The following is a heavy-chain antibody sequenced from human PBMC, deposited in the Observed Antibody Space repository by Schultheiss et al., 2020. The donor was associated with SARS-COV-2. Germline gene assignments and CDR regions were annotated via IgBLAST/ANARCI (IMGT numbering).Heavy chain of an antibody. CDR1: GGSISSYY. V-gene: IGHV4-59*01. Sequence: SETLSLTCTVSGGSISSYYWSWIRQPPGKGLEWIGYIYYSGSTNYNPSLKSRVTIAVDTSKNQFSLKLSSVTAADTAVYYCARASGGGIAAFDWFDPWGQGTLVTVSS. CDR3: ARASGGGIAAFDWFDP. J-gene: IGHJ5*02. CDR2: IYYSGST. D-gene: IGHD6-13*01.